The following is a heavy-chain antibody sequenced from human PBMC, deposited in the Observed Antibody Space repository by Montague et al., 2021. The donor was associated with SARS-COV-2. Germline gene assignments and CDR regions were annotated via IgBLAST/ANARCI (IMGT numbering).Heavy chain of an antibody. CDR2: VYYTGST. D-gene: IGHD1-26*01. CDR1: GGSISTYY. J-gene: IGHJ4*02. V-gene: IGHV4-59*08. CDR3: ARHDGSFASGSYPPFRYFDF. Sequence: SETLSLTCTVSGGSISTYYWSWIRQSPGKGLEWIAYVYYTGSTNYDPSLKSRATISVDTSNNQFSLKLKSVTAADTAVYYCARHDGSFASGSYPPFRYFDFWGQGTLVTVSS.